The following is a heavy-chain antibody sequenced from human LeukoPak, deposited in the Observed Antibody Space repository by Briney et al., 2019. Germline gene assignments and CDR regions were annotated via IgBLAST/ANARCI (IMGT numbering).Heavy chain of an antibody. D-gene: IGHD6-6*01. CDR1: GGSISSYY. CDR2: IYYSGST. Sequence: SETLSLTCTVSGGSISSYYWSWIRQPPGKGLEWIGYIYYSGSTNYNPSLKSRVTISVDTSKNQFSLKLSSVTAADMAVYYCARHQYSSSSIGLDWGQGTLVTVSS. V-gene: IGHV4-59*08. J-gene: IGHJ4*02. CDR3: ARHQYSSSSIGLD.